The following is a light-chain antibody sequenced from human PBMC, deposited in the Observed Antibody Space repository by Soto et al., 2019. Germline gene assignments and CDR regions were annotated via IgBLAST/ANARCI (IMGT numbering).Light chain of an antibody. V-gene: IGLV2-14*01. J-gene: IGLJ3*02. Sequence: QSALTQPASVSGSPGQSITISCTGTSSDVGDSDYVSWYQQHPGKAPKLMIYEVSNRPSGVSNRFSGSKSGNTASLTISGLQAEDEADYYCSSYTRSSPLFGRGTKLTVL. CDR1: SSDVGDSDY. CDR2: EVS. CDR3: SSYTRSSPL.